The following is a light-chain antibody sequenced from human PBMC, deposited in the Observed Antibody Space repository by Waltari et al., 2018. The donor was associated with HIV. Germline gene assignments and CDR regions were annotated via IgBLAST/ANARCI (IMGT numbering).Light chain of an antibody. CDR2: EDK. CDR3: QACDTASVV. CDR1: KLGDKH. J-gene: IGLJ2*01. Sequence: SYELTQPPSVSVSPGQKASITCSGDKLGDKHTYWYQKKSGQSPVLVIYEDKKRPSGIPERFSGSNSGNTATLTISGTQAMDEADYYCQACDTASVVFGGGTKLTVL. V-gene: IGLV3-1*01.